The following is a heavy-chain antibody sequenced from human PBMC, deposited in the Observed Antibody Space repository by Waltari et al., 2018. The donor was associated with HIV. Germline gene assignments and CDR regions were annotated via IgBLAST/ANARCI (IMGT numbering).Heavy chain of an antibody. J-gene: IGHJ6*02. V-gene: IGHV1-8*01. CDR1: GYTFPSYD. CDR3: ARGGLVVTTLYYYGMDV. D-gene: IGHD4-4*01. Sequence: QVQLVQSGAEVKKPGASVKVSCKASGYTFPSYDINWVRQATGQGLEWMGWMNPNSGNTGYAQKFQGRVTMTRNTSISTAYMELSSLRSEDTAVYYCARGGLVVTTLYYYGMDVWGQGTTVTVSS. CDR2: MNPNSGNT.